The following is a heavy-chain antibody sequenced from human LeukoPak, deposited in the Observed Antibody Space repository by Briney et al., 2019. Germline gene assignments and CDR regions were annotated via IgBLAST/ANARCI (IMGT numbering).Heavy chain of an antibody. D-gene: IGHD1-26*01. V-gene: IGHV4-31*03. CDR2: THHGGST. CDR1: GGSISSGGYY. J-gene: IGHJ4*02. CDR3: ARVVGDYFDY. Sequence: SQTLSLTCTVSGGSISSGGYYWSWIRQHPGKGPGWIGYTHHGGSTYYNPSLKSRVSISVDTSMNQFSLNLTSVTAADTAIYFCARVVGDYFDYWGQGTLVTVSS.